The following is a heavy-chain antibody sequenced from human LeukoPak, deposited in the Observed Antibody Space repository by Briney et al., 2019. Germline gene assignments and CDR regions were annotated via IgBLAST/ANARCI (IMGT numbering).Heavy chain of an antibody. Sequence: PGGSLRLSCAASGFTFSSYWMSWVRQAPGKGLEWVANIKQDGSEKYYVDSVKGRFTISRDNAKNSLYLQMNSLRAEDTAVYYCARDDRVTAIPFDYWGQGTLVTVSS. D-gene: IGHD2-21*02. CDR1: GFTFSSYW. CDR2: IKQDGSEK. V-gene: IGHV3-7*01. CDR3: ARDDRVTAIPFDY. J-gene: IGHJ4*02.